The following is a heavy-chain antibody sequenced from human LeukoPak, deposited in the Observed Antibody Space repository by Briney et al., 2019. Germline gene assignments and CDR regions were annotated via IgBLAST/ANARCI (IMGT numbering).Heavy chain of an antibody. V-gene: IGHV4-34*01. Sequence: SETLSLTCAVYGGSFSGYYWSWIRQPPGKGLEWIGEINHSGSTNYNPSLKSRVTISVDTSKNQFSLKLSSVTAADTAVYYCARGTPRWYSSSWHPYWGQGTLVTVSS. CDR1: GGSFSGYY. D-gene: IGHD6-13*01. CDR2: INHSGST. CDR3: ARGTPRWYSSSWHPY. J-gene: IGHJ4*02.